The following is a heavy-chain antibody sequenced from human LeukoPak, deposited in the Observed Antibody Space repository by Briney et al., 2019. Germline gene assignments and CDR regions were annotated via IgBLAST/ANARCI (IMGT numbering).Heavy chain of an antibody. V-gene: IGHV3-11*04. CDR1: GFTFSDYY. CDR3: ARDNGQQPGYYYGMGV. D-gene: IGHD6-13*01. Sequence: KSGGSLRLSCAASGFTFSDYYMSWIRQAPGKGLEWVSYIISSGSTIYYADSVKGRFTISRDNAKNSLYLQMNSLRAEDTAVYYCARDNGQQPGYYYGMGVWGQGTTVTVSS. J-gene: IGHJ6*02. CDR2: IISSGSTI.